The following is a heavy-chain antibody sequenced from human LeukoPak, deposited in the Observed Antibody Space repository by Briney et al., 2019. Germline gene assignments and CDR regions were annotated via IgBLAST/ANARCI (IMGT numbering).Heavy chain of an antibody. V-gene: IGHV4-34*01. Sequence: SETLSLTCAVYGGSFSGYYWSWIRQPPGKGLEWIGEINHSGSTNYNPSLKSRVTISVDTSKDQFSLKLSSVTAADTAVYYCARAYNWLPFDPWGQGTLVTVSS. CDR3: ARAYNWLPFDP. J-gene: IGHJ5*02. D-gene: IGHD1-20*01. CDR2: INHSGST. CDR1: GGSFSGYY.